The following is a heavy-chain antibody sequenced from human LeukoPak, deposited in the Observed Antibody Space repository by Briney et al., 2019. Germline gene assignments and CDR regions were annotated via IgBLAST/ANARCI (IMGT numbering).Heavy chain of an antibody. CDR2: IYFSGDT. D-gene: IGHD3-3*01. CDR1: GVSITSSTHY. J-gene: IGHJ4*02. CDR3: VRIPMFPGDVWKSDLRFYLDR. Sequence: SETLSLTCSVSGVSITSSTHYWGWIRQPPGEGLQWIGGIYFSGDTHYNPSFKSRVTLSIDTSKNHFSLKLTSVTVADTAVYYCVRIPMFPGDVWKSDLRFYLDRWGQGALVAVSS. V-gene: IGHV4-39*02.